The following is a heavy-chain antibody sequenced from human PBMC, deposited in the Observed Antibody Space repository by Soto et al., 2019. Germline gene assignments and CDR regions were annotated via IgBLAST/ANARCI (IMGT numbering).Heavy chain of an antibody. D-gene: IGHD2-21*01. J-gene: IGHJ5*02. CDR2: INSDGSRT. CDR3: ARDHVVSRNWFDP. CDR1: GFTFSSYW. Sequence: PGGSLRLSCAASGFTFSSYWMHWVRQAPGKGLVWVSHINSDGSRTTYADSVKGRFTISRDNAKNTLYLQMNSLRAEDTAVYYCARDHVVSRNWFDPWGQGTLVTVSS. V-gene: IGHV3-74*01.